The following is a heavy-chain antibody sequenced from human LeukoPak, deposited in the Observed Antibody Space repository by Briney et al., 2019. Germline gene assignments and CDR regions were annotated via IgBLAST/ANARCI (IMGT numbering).Heavy chain of an antibody. Sequence: GGSLRLSCAASGFTVSNNYMSWVRQAPGKGLEWVSVIYGGGSTYYADSVKGRFTISRDNSKNTLDLQMNSLRAEDSAVYYCARDRYSYGYALDCWGQGTLVTVSS. J-gene: IGHJ4*02. CDR3: ARDRYSYGYALDC. V-gene: IGHV3-66*02. D-gene: IGHD5-18*01. CDR1: GFTVSNNY. CDR2: IYGGGST.